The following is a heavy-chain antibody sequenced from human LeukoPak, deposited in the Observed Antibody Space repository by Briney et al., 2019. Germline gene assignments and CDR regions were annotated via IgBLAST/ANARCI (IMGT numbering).Heavy chain of an antibody. CDR2: ISSSGSTI. D-gene: IGHD1-26*01. CDR3: ARGGSFHSMDV. J-gene: IGHJ6*02. V-gene: IGHV3-11*01. Sequence: PGGSLRLSCAASGFPLSNYAMSWVRQAPGKGLEWVSYISSSGSTIYYADSVKGRFTISRDNAKNSLYLQMNSLRAEDTAVYYCARGGSFHSMDVWGQGTTVTVSS. CDR1: GFPLSNYA.